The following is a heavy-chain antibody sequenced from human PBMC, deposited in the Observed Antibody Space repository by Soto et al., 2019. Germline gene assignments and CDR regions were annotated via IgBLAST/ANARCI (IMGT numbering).Heavy chain of an antibody. CDR1: GGSISSGGYY. V-gene: IGHV4-31*03. CDR2: IYYSGST. D-gene: IGHD2-15*01. J-gene: IGHJ6*04. Sequence: LSLTCTVSGGSISSGGYYWSWIRQHPGKGLEWIEYIYYSGSTYYNPSPKSRVTISVDTSKNQFSLKLSSVTAADTAVYYCARSIVVVGHTYYYYGMDFWGKGTRVTVSS. CDR3: ARSIVVVGHTYYYYGMDF.